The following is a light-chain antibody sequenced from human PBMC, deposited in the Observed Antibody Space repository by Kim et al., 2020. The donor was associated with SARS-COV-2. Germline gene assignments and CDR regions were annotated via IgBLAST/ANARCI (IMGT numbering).Light chain of an antibody. CDR2: GND. Sequence: HRVTISCSGSTSNNGNYPVIWYQQVPGTAPKLLIYGNDGRPSRVPDRFSGSKSGTSASLAISGLQSDDEADYYCAAWDDTLYGRVFGGGTQLTVL. V-gene: IGLV1-44*01. CDR3: AAWDDTLYGRV. J-gene: IGLJ3*02. CDR1: TSNNGNYP.